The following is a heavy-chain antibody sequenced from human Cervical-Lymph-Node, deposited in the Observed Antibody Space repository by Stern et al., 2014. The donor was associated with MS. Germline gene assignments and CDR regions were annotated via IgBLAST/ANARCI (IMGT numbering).Heavy chain of an antibody. J-gene: IGHJ6*02. D-gene: IGHD1-1*01. CDR2: VIPIIGIT. CDR3: ARDQLDGLDV. CDR1: GAPFTSYT. V-gene: IGHV1-69*04. Sequence: HLAPSGPDLTNPPSSLTVSCTASGAPFTSYTIHWIRQAPGQGLDWLGRVIPIIGITNYAQKFQGRVSITASKSTGTAYMDLSSLTSDDTAVYFCARDQLDGLDVWGHGTPVIVSS.